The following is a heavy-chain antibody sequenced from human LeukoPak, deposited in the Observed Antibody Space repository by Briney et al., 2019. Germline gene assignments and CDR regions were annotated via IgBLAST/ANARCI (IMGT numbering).Heavy chain of an antibody. J-gene: IGHJ4*02. CDR3: ARNRSVTTTPGFDH. CDR2: IYHSGST. Sequence: PSETLSLTCAVSGYPIRSGDYWGWIRQSPGEGLEWIGSIYHSGSTHYNPSLKSRVTISVDTSKNQFSLMLSSVTAADTAVYYCARNRSVTTTPGFDHWGQGTLVTVSS. D-gene: IGHD4-17*01. V-gene: IGHV4-38-2*01. CDR1: GYPIRSGDY.